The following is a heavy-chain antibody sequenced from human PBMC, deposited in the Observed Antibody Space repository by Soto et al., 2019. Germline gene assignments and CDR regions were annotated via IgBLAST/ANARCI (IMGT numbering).Heavy chain of an antibody. J-gene: IGHJ4*02. V-gene: IGHV1-3*01. CDR1: GYTFTSYA. D-gene: IGHD5-18*01. Sequence: QVQLVQSGAEVKKPGASVKVSCKASGYTFTSYAMHWVRQAPGQRLEWMGWLNAGNGNSKYSQKFQGRVTITRDTSASTAYMELSSLRSEDTAVYYCAREPFPEFPGDTAMVDEGDYVGYFDYWGQGTLVTVSS. CDR3: AREPFPEFPGDTAMVDEGDYVGYFDY. CDR2: LNAGNGNS.